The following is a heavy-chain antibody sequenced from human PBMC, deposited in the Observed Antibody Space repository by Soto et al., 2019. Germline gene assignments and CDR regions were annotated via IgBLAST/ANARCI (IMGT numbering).Heavy chain of an antibody. D-gene: IGHD2-2*01. CDR1: GYTFTSYA. J-gene: IGHJ4*02. CDR2: INPSFGNT. V-gene: IGHV1-3*01. CDR3: ARGAALGYCSSTSCYDFAY. Sequence: ASVKVSCKASGYTFTSYAMHWVRQAPGQRLEWMGWINPSFGNTNYAQKFQGRVTITADESTSTAYMELSSLRSEDTAVYYCARGAALGYCSSTSCYDFAYWGQGTLVTVSS.